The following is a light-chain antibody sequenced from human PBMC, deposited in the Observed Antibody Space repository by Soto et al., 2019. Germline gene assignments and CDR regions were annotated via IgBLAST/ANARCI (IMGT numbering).Light chain of an antibody. V-gene: IGKV1-5*01. CDR1: QSISSW. J-gene: IGKJ1*01. CDR3: QQTFGIYPCT. Sequence: LQMALSSAALCASVGDRLTITYRDSQSISSWLAWYQQKPVKAPKLLXYDASSLESGVPSRFSGSGSGTELTLTITRPYPEDFANYYCQQTFGIYPCTFGQGTKVDIK. CDR2: DAS.